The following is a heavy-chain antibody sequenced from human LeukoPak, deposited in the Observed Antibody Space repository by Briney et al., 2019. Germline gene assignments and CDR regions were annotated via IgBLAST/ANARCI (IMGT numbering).Heavy chain of an antibody. V-gene: IGHV5-51*01. D-gene: IGHD6-13*01. CDR2: VYPGNSDT. CDR3: ILAADGFDY. CDR1: GYSFTNYS. J-gene: IGHJ4*02. Sequence: GESLKISCKGSGYSFTNYSIGWVRQMPGKGLEWMGTVYPGNSDTRYSPSFQGQVTMSADKSISTAYLQWSSLKASDTAMYYCILAADGFDYWGQGTLVTVSS.